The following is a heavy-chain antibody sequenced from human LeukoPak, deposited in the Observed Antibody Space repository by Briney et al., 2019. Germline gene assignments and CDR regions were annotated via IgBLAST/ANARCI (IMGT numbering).Heavy chain of an antibody. V-gene: IGHV4-38-2*01. CDR3: ARRTVRFLEWSYYFDY. Sequence: SETLSLTCAVSGYSISSGYYWGWIRQPPGKGLEWIGSIYHSGSTYYNPSLKSRVTISVDTSKSQFSLKLSSVTAADTAVYYCARRTVRFLEWSYYFDYWGQGTLVTVSS. D-gene: IGHD3-3*01. J-gene: IGHJ4*02. CDR1: GYSISSGYY. CDR2: IYHSGST.